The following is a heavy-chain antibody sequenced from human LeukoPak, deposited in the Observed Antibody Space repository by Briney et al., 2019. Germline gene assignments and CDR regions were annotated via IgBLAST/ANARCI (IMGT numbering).Heavy chain of an antibody. D-gene: IGHD6-19*01. Sequence: SGGSLRLSCAASGFTFSNFAMSWVRQAPGKGLEWVSVIYSGGSTYYADSVKGRFTISRDNSKNTLYLQMNSLRAEDTAVYYCARSSLKRQWLIPFDYWGQGTLVTVSS. CDR1: GFTFSNFA. CDR2: IYSGGST. J-gene: IGHJ4*02. V-gene: IGHV3-53*01. CDR3: ARSSLKRQWLIPFDY.